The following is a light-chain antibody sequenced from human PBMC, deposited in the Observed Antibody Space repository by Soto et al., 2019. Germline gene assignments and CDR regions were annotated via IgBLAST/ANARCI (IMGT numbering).Light chain of an antibody. CDR3: RHRSAPLYT. CDR2: DAS. V-gene: IGKV3-11*01. Sequence: EIVLTQSPATLSLSPGERVTLSCRCSQSVSNFLAWYQQKPGQAPRLLIYDASNRATGIPARFSGSVSGTDFTHTSNSLEPEDFALYYCRHRSAPLYTFGQGTRLEIK. CDR1: QSVSNF. J-gene: IGKJ2*01.